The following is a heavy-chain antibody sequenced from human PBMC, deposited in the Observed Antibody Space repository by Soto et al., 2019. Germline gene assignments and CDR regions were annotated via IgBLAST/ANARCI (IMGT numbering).Heavy chain of an antibody. CDR3: TRDAPGERPYYFYYYGMDV. CDR2: IYSGGKT. V-gene: IGHV3-53*01. J-gene: IGHJ6*02. Sequence: PXESLRLSCAASGLSVSTNFMSWVRQAPGKGLEWLAVIYSGGKTFYADSVKGRFTISKDNSKNTLSLQMNSLRAEDTAVYYCTRDAPGERPYYFYYYGMDVWGQGTTVTVS. CDR1: GLSVSTNF.